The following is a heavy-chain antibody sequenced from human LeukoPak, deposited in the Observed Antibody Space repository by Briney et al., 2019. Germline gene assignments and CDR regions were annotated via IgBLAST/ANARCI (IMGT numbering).Heavy chain of an antibody. CDR3: TRDLGQSLPALMAWAY. Sequence: SETLSLTCTVSGDSITSYYWTWLRHPPGKGLEGIGYIYYTGSTNYNPSLRSRVTMSVDTSKNQFSLRLSSVTAADTAVYYCTRDLGQSLPALMAWAYWGQGIPVTVSS. CDR1: GDSITSYY. V-gene: IGHV4-59*01. J-gene: IGHJ4*02. D-gene: IGHD1-26*01. CDR2: IYYTGST.